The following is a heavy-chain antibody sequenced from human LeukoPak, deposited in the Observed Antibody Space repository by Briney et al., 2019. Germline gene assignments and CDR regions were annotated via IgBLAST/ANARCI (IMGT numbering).Heavy chain of an antibody. Sequence: GSLRLSCAASGFTFSSYWMNWVRQAPGKGLVWVSRINSDGSSTTYADSVKGRFTISRDNARNTLYLQMNSLRAEDTAVYYCARYYYDSSGSQGAFDMWGQGTMVTVSS. CDR2: INSDGSST. V-gene: IGHV3-74*01. CDR3: ARYYYDSSGSQGAFDM. D-gene: IGHD3-22*01. CDR1: GFTFSSYW. J-gene: IGHJ3*02.